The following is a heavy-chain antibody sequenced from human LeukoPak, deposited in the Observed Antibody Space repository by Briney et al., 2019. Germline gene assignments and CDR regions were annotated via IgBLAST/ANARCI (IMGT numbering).Heavy chain of an antibody. CDR3: ARDLRDDAFDI. V-gene: IGHV4-39*07. CDR1: GGSISSSSYY. Sequence: SETLSLTCTVSGGSISSSSYYWGWIRQPPGKGLEWIGRIYTSGSTNYNPSLKSRVTISVDTSKNQFSLKLSSVTAADTAVYYCARDLRDDAFDIWGQGTMVTVSS. CDR2: IYTSGST. J-gene: IGHJ3*02. D-gene: IGHD4-17*01.